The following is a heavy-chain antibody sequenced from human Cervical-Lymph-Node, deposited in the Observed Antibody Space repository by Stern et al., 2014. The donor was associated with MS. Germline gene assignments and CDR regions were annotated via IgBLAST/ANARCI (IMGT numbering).Heavy chain of an antibody. CDR3: GRGRYTNYADYQWYIDN. J-gene: IGHJ4*02. V-gene: IGHV3-11*01. D-gene: IGHD4-17*01. CDR2: ISSGGDTI. Sequence: QVQLVQSGGGLVKPGGSLRLSCAASGFTFSDYCMTWIRQAPGKGLEWVSYISSGGDTIYYADSVKGRFTISRDNAKDSLYLQMNSLRAEDTAVYYCGRGRYTNYADYQWYIDNWGQGTLVTVSS. CDR1: GFTFSDYC.